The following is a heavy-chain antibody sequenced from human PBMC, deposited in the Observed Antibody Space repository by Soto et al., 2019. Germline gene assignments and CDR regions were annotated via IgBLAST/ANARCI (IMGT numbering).Heavy chain of an antibody. D-gene: IGHD3-9*01. CDR2: IYYSGST. Sequence: SETLSLTCTVSGGSISSYYWSWIRQPPGKGLEWIGYIYYSGSTNYNPSLKSRVTISVDTSKNQFSLKLSSVTAADTAVYYCARASDYDILTGYLNWFDPWGQGTLVTVSS. CDR1: GGSISSYY. J-gene: IGHJ5*02. CDR3: ARASDYDILTGYLNWFDP. V-gene: IGHV4-59*01.